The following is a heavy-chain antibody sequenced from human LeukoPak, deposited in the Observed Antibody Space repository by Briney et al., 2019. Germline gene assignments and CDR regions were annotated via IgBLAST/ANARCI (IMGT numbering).Heavy chain of an antibody. Sequence: SETLSLTCTVSGGSISSGDYYWSWIRQPPGKGLEWIAYMYYSGSTYYNPSLKSRVTMSADSPKNQLSLKLSSVTAADTAVYYCDRPYYYDSRIDPWGQGILVTVSS. CDR2: MYYSGST. CDR1: GGSISSGDYY. J-gene: IGHJ5*02. V-gene: IGHV4-30-4*01. CDR3: DRPYYYDSRIDP. D-gene: IGHD3-22*01.